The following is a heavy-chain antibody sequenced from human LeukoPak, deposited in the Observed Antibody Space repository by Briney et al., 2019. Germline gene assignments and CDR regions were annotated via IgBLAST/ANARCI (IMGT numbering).Heavy chain of an antibody. J-gene: IGHJ4*02. CDR3: TRDYRVGCTGGSCYPMDY. Sequence: GGSLRLSCAASGFTFSSHAMHWVRQAPGKGLEWVAVIAYDGKNKYYADSVKGRFTMSRDNSKNTLYLQMDSLGAEDTAVYYCTRDYRVGCTGGSCYPMDYWGQGTLVTVSS. CDR1: GFTFSSHA. D-gene: IGHD2-15*01. V-gene: IGHV3-30*07. CDR2: IAYDGKNK.